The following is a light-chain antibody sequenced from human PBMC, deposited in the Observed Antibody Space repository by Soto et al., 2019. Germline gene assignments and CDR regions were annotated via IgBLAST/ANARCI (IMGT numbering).Light chain of an antibody. CDR3: SSYTSSSTLVV. J-gene: IGLJ2*01. CDR1: SSDVGGYNY. CDR2: EVS. Sequence: QYALTQPASVSGSPGQSITISCTGTSSDVGGYNYVSWYQQHPGKAPKLMIYEVSNRPSGVSNRFSGSKSGNTASLSISGLQAEDVADYYCSSYTSSSTLVVFGGGTKLTVL. V-gene: IGLV2-14*01.